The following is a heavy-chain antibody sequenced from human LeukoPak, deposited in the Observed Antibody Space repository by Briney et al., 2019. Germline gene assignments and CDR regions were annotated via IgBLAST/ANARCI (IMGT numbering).Heavy chain of an antibody. J-gene: IGHJ4*02. CDR3: TRLLYDRSGYYFFDY. V-gene: IGHV4-39*01. CDR2: VYYSGRT. Sequence: SETLSLTCTVSGGSISSSSHYWGWIRQAPGKGLEWIGSVYYSGRTYDNPSLKSRATTLVDTSKNQFSLRLSSVTPADTAVYYCTRLLYDRSGYYFFDYWGQGTLVTVSS. D-gene: IGHD3-22*01. CDR1: GGSISSSSHY.